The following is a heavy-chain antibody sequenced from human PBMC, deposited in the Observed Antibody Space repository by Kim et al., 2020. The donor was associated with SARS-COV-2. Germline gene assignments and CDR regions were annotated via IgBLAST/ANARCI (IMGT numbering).Heavy chain of an antibody. CDR2: T. D-gene: IGHD7-27*01. V-gene: IGHV4-59*08. CDR3: ARQLGLTGYDY. Sequence: TKYNPSPESRVTISVDTSKNQFSLKLSSVTAADTAVYYCARQLGLTGYDYWGQGTLVTVSS. J-gene: IGHJ4*02.